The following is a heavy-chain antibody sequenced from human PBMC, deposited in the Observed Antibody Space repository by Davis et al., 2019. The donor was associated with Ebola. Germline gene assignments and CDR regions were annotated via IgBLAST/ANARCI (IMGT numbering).Heavy chain of an antibody. J-gene: IGHJ5*02. CDR3: ARILLTIFGGFSTGFDP. CDR1: GGSISSGDYY. Sequence: PSETLSLTCTVSGGSISSGDYYWSWIRQPPGKGLEWIGYIYYSGSTNYNPSLKSRVTISVDTSKNQFSLKLSSVTAADTAVYYCARILLTIFGGFSTGFDPWGQGTLVTVSS. D-gene: IGHD3-3*01. CDR2: IYYSGST. V-gene: IGHV4-61*08.